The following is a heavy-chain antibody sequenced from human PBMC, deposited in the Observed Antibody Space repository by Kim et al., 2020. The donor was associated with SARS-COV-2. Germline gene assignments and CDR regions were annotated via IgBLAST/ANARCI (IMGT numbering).Heavy chain of an antibody. Sequence: RYNPSVQGHVTTSADKSSSTAYLQWSSLKASDTAMYYCARQWQQLAPFDYWGQGTLVTVSS. J-gene: IGHJ4*02. CDR3: ARQWQQLAPFDY. V-gene: IGHV5-51*01. D-gene: IGHD6-13*01.